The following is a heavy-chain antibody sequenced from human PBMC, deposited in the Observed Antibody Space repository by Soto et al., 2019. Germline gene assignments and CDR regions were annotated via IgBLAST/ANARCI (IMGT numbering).Heavy chain of an antibody. J-gene: IGHJ4*02. CDR2: ISYDGSNK. D-gene: IGHD3-22*01. CDR1: GFTFSSYA. Sequence: GGSLRLSCAASGFTFSSYAMHWVRQAPGKWLEWVAVISYDGSNKYYADSVKGRFTISRDNSKNTLYLQMNSLRAEDTAVYYCASFSYYDSSGYFHPNYYFDYWGQGXLVTVYS. V-gene: IGHV3-30-3*01. CDR3: ASFSYYDSSGYFHPNYYFDY.